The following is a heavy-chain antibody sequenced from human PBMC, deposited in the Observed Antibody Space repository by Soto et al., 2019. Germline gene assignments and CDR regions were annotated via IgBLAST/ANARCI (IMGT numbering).Heavy chain of an antibody. CDR3: ARVYGSGTQSAFFFDY. V-gene: IGHV1-18*04. CDR1: GYTFASSG. D-gene: IGHD3-10*01. J-gene: IGHJ4*02. Sequence: QVQLVQSGAEVKKPGASVMVSCKTSGYTFASSGISWVRQAPGQGLEWMGWISAYKRNTNYAQKLQGRLTMTTDSSTSTAYMELRSLRSDDTAVYYCARVYGSGTQSAFFFDYWGQGTLVTVSS. CDR2: ISAYKRNT.